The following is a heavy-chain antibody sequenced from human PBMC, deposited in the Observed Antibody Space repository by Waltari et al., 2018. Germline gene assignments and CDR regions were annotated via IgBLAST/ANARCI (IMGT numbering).Heavy chain of an antibody. CDR3: ATYLGASLGTAAFDV. D-gene: IGHD1-1*01. CDR1: GGSITSNCHY. CDR2: MSYSGAT. Sequence: QLQLQESGPGLVKRSETLSLTCSVSGGSITSNCHYWVWIRQPPGQGLEWIGTMSYSGATYSSPSLNSRVTISRDTSKNQLSLKLASMTAADTAVYFCATYLGASLGTAAFDVWGQGTMVTVSS. J-gene: IGHJ3*01. V-gene: IGHV4-39*01.